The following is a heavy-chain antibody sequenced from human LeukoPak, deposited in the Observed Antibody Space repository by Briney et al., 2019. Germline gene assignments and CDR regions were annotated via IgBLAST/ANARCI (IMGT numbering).Heavy chain of an antibody. CDR3: ARTGSSWYKYFDY. D-gene: IGHD6-13*01. Sequence: SETLSLTCTVSGGSISSYYWSWIRQPPGKGLEWIGYIYYSGSTNYNPSLKSRVTISVDTTKNQFSLKLSSVTAADTAMYYCARTGSSWYKYFDYWGQGTLVTVSS. V-gene: IGHV4-59*01. CDR2: IYYSGST. CDR1: GGSISSYY. J-gene: IGHJ4*02.